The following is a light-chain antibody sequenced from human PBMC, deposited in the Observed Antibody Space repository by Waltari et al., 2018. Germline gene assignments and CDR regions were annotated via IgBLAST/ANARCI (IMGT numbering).Light chain of an antibody. J-gene: IGLJ2*01. Sequence: QQRPGPAPKLLIEGNSKRPSGVPDRFAGSKSGTAASLAITGLQAEDEADYYCQSYDSSLSVQVFGGGTKLTVL. CDR2: GNS. CDR3: QSYDSSLSVQV. V-gene: IGLV1-40*01.